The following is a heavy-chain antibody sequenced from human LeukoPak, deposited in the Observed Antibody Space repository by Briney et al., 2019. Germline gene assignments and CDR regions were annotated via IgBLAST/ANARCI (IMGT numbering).Heavy chain of an antibody. Sequence: GGSLRLSCAASGFTSGSYWMTWVRQAPGKGLEWVANIKQDGNEKYYVDSVKGRFTISRDNAKNSLYLQLNSLRAEDTAVYYCARDGGNYYDSSGYYYRGGDYWGQGTLVTVSS. D-gene: IGHD3-22*01. CDR2: IKQDGNEK. CDR3: ARDGGNYYDSSGYYYRGGDY. J-gene: IGHJ4*02. V-gene: IGHV3-7*01. CDR1: GFTSGSYW.